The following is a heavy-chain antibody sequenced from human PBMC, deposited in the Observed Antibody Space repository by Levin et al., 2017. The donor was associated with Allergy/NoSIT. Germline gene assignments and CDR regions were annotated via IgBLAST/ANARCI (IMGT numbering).Heavy chain of an antibody. V-gene: IGHV3-11*05. CDR1: GFTFSDYY. Sequence: GGSLRLSCAASGFTFSDYYMSWIRQAPGKGLEWVSYISSSSSYTNYADSVKGRFTISRDNAKNSLYLQMNSLRAEDTAVYYCARESGSGSDYRGWFDPWGQGTLVTVSS. CDR2: ISSSSSYT. J-gene: IGHJ5*02. CDR3: ARESGSGSDYRGWFDP. D-gene: IGHD3-10*01.